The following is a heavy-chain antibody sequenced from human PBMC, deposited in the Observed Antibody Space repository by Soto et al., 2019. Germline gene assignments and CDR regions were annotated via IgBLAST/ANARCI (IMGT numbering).Heavy chain of an antibody. CDR2: INHSGST. J-gene: IGHJ6*03. CDR3: ARGEVGALTAYYYYYMDV. D-gene: IGHD3-9*01. V-gene: IGHV4-34*01. CDR1: DESFSGYY. Sequence: PSETLSLTCAVYDESFSGYYWSWIRQPPGKGLEWIGEINHSGSTNYNPSLKSRVTISVDASKRQFSLNLSSVTAADTAVYFCARGEVGALTAYYYYYMDVWGKGTTVTVS.